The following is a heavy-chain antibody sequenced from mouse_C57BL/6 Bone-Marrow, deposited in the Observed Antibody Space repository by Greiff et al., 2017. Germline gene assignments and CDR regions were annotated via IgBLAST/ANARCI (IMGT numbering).Heavy chain of an antibody. CDR2: ISRDCGTT. J-gene: IGHJ3*01. V-gene: IGHV1-39*01. D-gene: IGHD2-3*01. CDR3: ARWGGYYHQAWYAY. Sequence: EVLLLQSGPGLVKPGASVKLSCTASGFSFTDYNMTWVQQSHGKSLEWIGVISRDCGTTSYNQKFKGKATLSVDQSSSTAYMQLNRLTSEDSAGYYWARWGGYYHQAWYAYWGQGTLVTVSA. CDR1: GFSFTDYN.